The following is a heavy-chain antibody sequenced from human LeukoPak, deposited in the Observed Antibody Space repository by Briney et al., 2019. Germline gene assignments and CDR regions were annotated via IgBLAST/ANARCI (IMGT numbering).Heavy chain of an antibody. V-gene: IGHV4-34*01. D-gene: IGHD4-11*01. CDR1: GGSFSGYY. J-gene: IGHJ6*04. CDR3: ARLFTVTTGYGTDV. CDR2: INHSGST. Sequence: KSSETLSLTCAVYGGSFSGYYWSWIRQPPGKGLEWIGEINHSGSTNYNPSLKSRVTISVDTSKNQFSLKLSSVTAADTAVYYCARLFTVTTGYGTDVWGKGTTVTVSS.